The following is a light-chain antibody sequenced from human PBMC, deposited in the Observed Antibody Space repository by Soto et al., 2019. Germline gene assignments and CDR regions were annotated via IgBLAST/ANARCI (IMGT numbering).Light chain of an antibody. J-gene: IGKJ1*01. CDR2: KAS. CDR1: QSISSW. V-gene: IGKV1-5*03. CDR3: QQYITDSRT. Sequence: DIQMTQSPSTLSASLGDRVTITCRASQSISSWLAWYQQKPGKAPKLLIYKASSLKSGVPSRFSGSGSGTEFTLTISSLQPDDFATYYCQQYITDSRTFGQGTKVDIK.